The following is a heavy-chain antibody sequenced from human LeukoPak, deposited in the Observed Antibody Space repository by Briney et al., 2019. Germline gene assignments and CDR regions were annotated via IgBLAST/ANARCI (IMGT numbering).Heavy chain of an antibody. V-gene: IGHV3-23*01. CDR1: GFTVSSNY. CDR2: ISGSGGST. J-gene: IGHJ4*02. D-gene: IGHD3-22*01. CDR3: AKDWRGGDYYDSSGILDY. Sequence: GGSLRLSCAASGFTVSSNYMSWVRQAPGKGLEWVSAISGSGGSTYYADSVKGRFTISRDNSKNTLYLQMNSLRAEDTAVYYCAKDWRGGDYYDSSGILDYWGQGTLVTVSS.